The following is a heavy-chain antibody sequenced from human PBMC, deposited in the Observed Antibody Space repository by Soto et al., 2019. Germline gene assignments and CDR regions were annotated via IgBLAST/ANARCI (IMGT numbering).Heavy chain of an antibody. J-gene: IGHJ2*01. V-gene: IGHV3-53*01. CDR3: ARVPDYTVTGYFDL. CDR2: IYSGGST. D-gene: IGHD4-17*01. Sequence: PRLSCAASGFTVSSNYMGWVRQAPGKGLEWVSVIYSGGSTYYADSVKGRFTISRDNSKNTLYLQMNSLRAEDTAVYYCARVPDYTVTGYFDLWGRGTLVTVSS. CDR1: GFTVSSNY.